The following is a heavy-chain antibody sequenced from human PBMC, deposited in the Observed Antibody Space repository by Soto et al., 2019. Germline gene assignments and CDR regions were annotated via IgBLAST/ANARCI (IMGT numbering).Heavy chain of an antibody. CDR3: ARGSYYSSGYYHY. CDR2: IYYSGST. D-gene: IGHD3-22*01. V-gene: IGHV4-30-4*08. J-gene: IGHJ4*02. Sequence: PSETLSLTCIVSGGSISRSPYYWGWIRQTPGKGLEWIGYIYYSGSTYYNPSLKSRVTISVDTSKNQFSLKLSSVTAADTAVYYCARGSYYSSGYYHYWGQGTLVTVSS. CDR1: GGSISRSPYY.